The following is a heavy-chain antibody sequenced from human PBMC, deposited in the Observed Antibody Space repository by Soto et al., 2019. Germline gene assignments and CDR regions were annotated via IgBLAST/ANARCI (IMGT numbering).Heavy chain of an antibody. J-gene: IGHJ5*02. Sequence: QVQVVQSGAEEKKPGASVKVSCKASGYTFTTYSMHWVRQAPGQRLEWMGWINVGNGNTKYSQNFQGRVTITQDTSASTAYMELSSLTSEDTAVYYCARGKWGSGSRWFDPWGQGTLVTVSS. CDR1: GYTFTTYS. CDR2: INVGNGNT. D-gene: IGHD6-19*01. CDR3: ARGKWGSGSRWFDP. V-gene: IGHV1-3*05.